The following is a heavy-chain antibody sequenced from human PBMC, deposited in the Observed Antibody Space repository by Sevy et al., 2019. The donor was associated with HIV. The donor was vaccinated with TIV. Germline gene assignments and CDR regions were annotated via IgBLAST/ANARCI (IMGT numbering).Heavy chain of an antibody. J-gene: IGHJ6*02. V-gene: IGHV3-30*18. CDR3: AKAGLTAATVNYYYYYGMDV. D-gene: IGHD6-25*01. CDR2: ISYDGSNK. CDR1: GFTFSSYG. Sequence: GGSLRLSCAASGFTFSSYGMHWVRQAPGKGLEWVAVISYDGSNKYYADSVKGRFTISRDNSKNTRYLKMNSLRAEDTAVYYCAKAGLTAATVNYYYYYGMDVWGQGTTVTVSS.